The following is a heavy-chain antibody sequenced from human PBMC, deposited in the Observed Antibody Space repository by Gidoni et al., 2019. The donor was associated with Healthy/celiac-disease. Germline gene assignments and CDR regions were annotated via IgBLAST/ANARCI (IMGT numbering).Heavy chain of an antibody. CDR3: AKAVAVAGDYYYGMDV. CDR2: ISYDGSNK. Sequence: QVQLVESGGGVVQPGRSLSLSCAASGFTFSSYGMHWVRQAPGKGLEWVAVISYDGSNKYYADSVKGRFTISRDNSKNTLYLQMNSLRAEDTAVYYCAKAVAVAGDYYYGMDVWGQGTTVTVSS. CDR1: GFTFSSYG. D-gene: IGHD6-19*01. V-gene: IGHV3-30*18. J-gene: IGHJ6*02.